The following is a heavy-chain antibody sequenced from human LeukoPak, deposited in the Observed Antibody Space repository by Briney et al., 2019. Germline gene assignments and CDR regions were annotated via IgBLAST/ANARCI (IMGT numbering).Heavy chain of an antibody. D-gene: IGHD3-22*01. Sequence: PGRSLRLSCAASGFTFNDYAVYWVRQAPGKGLERVSGISWNSGSIGYADSVKGRFTISRDNAKNSLYLQMNSLRAEDTALYYCAKGPGYYYDSSGYFDYWGQGTLVTVSS. CDR3: AKGPGYYYDSSGYFDY. V-gene: IGHV3-9*01. CDR2: ISWNSGSI. CDR1: GFTFNDYA. J-gene: IGHJ4*02.